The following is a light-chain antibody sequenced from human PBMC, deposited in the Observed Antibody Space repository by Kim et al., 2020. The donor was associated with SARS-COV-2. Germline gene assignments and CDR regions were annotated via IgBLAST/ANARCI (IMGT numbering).Light chain of an antibody. Sequence: PGESAALSCRTSQSISSSYLAWYQQKPGQAPRLLIYGASSRATGIPDRFSGSGSGTDFTLTISRLEPEDFAVYYCQQYGSSPPYTFGQGTKLEI. CDR1: QSISSSY. J-gene: IGKJ2*01. CDR2: GAS. V-gene: IGKV3-20*01. CDR3: QQYGSSPPYT.